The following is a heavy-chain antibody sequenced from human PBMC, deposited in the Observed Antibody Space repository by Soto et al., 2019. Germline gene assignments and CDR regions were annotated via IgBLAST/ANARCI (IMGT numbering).Heavy chain of an antibody. Sequence: QVQLVQSGPEVKRPGASVKVSCKPSGYTFTSYGISWVRQAPGQGLEWMGWISAHNGNTNYAQKVQGIVTMTTDTSTSTAYMELTSLRSDDTAVYYCARSWYSTTRYFDFWGRGTLVTVSS. CDR2: ISAHNGNT. V-gene: IGHV1-18*01. CDR3: ARSWYSTTRYFDF. D-gene: IGHD1-26*01. CDR1: GYTFTSYG. J-gene: IGHJ2*01.